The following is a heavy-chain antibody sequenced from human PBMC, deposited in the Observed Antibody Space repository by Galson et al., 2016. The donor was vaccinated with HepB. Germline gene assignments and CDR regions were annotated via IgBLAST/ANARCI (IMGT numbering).Heavy chain of an antibody. CDR1: GFTFSRYA. D-gene: IGHD3-16*02. CDR3: AKDYVGGSYLLTQFDY. Sequence: SLRLSCAASGFTFSRYAMTWVRQAPGKGLEWVSGFSGSGAHTYYADSVKGRFTISRDNSKNTLYLQMNSLRVEDTAVYYCAKDYVGGSYLLTQFDYWGQGTLVTVSS. V-gene: IGHV3-23*01. J-gene: IGHJ4*02. CDR2: FSGSGAHT.